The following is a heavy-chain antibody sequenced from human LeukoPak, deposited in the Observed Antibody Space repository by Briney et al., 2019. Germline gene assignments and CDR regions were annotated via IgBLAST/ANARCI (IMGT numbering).Heavy chain of an antibody. V-gene: IGHV5-51*01. CDR2: MYPGDSDT. D-gene: IGHD6-13*01. Sequence: GESLMISCKGCVYSFTSYWIGGVRQMPGKVLEWMEIMYPGDSDTRDSPSFQGQVTISADKSISTAYLQWSSLNASDTAMYYCASFSSSWYRLSWGQGTLVTVSS. CDR1: VYSFTSYW. J-gene: IGHJ5*02. CDR3: ASFSSSWYRLS.